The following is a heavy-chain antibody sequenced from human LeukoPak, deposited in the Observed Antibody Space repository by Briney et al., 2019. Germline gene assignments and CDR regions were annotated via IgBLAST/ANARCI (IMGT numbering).Heavy chain of an antibody. CDR1: GFTFDDYA. J-gene: IGHJ4*02. CDR3: AKSPVYYYDSSGYLLYYFDY. CDR2: ISGDGGST. D-gene: IGHD3-22*01. V-gene: IGHV3-43*02. Sequence: GGSMRLSCAASGFTFDDYAMHWVRQAPGKGLEWVSLISGDGGSTYYADSVKGRFTISRDNSKNSLYLQMNSLRTEDTALYYCAKSPVYYYDSSGYLLYYFDYWGQGTLVTVSS.